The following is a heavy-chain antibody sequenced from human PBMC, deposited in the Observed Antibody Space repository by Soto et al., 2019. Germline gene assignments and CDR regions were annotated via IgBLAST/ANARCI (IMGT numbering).Heavy chain of an antibody. CDR1: GGTFSSYA. V-gene: IGHV1-69*13. D-gene: IGHD5-18*01. J-gene: IGHJ4*02. Sequence: SVKVSCKASGGTFSSYAISWVRQAPGQGLEWMGGIIPIFGTANYAQKFQGRVTITADESTSTAYMELSSLRSEDTAVYYCARDRGGGDTVMVTAYWGQGTLVTVSS. CDR3: ARDRGGGDTVMVTAY. CDR2: IIPIFGTA.